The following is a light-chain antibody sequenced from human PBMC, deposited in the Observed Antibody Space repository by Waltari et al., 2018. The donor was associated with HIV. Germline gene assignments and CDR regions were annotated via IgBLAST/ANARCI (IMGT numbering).Light chain of an antibody. CDR1: TSNIGSHT. J-gene: IGLJ1*01. CDR2: DNR. V-gene: IGLV1-44*01. CDR3: STWDDSLSANV. Sequence: QSVLTQPPSASATPGPRATISCSGSTSNIGSHTVHWYQQLPGAAPKLLSFDNRQRPEGGPERFCGSRSGTSAALAISGLQSGDEADYYCSTWDDSLSANVFASGTTVTVL.